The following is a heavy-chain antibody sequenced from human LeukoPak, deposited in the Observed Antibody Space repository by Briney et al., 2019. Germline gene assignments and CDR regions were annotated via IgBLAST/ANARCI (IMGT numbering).Heavy chain of an antibody. Sequence: GASVKVSCKASGYTFTSYAMHWVRQAPGQRLEWMGWINAGNGNTKYSQKFQGRVTITRDTSASTAYMELSSLRSEDTAVYYCARDGGRGSGSYYNLYYLDYWGQGTLVTVSS. J-gene: IGHJ4*02. CDR3: ARDGGRGSGSYYNLYYLDY. D-gene: IGHD3-10*01. CDR1: GYTFTSYA. V-gene: IGHV1-3*01. CDR2: INAGNGNT.